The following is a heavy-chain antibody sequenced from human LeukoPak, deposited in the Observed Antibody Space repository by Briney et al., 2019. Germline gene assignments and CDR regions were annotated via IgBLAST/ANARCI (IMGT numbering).Heavy chain of an antibody. CDR3: ARDLDYGDSQPNWFDP. D-gene: IGHD4-17*01. CDR2: IYYSGSI. CDR1: GGSISSSSYY. Sequence: SETLSLTCTVSGGSISSSSYYWGWIPQPPGTGLEWIESIYYSGSIYYNPSLKSRVTISVDTSKNQFSLKLSSVTAADTAVYYCARDLDYGDSQPNWFDPWGQGTLVTVSS. J-gene: IGHJ5*02. V-gene: IGHV4-39*07.